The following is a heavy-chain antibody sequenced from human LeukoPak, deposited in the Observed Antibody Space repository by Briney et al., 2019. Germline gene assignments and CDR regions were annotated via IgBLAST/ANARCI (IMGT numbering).Heavy chain of an antibody. Sequence: GGSLRLSCAASGFTFSSYSMNWVRQAPGKGLEWVSAISGSGGSTYYADSVKGRFTISRDNSKNTLYLQMNSLRAEDTAVYYCAKSGGPTVVTTLYHFDYWGQGTLVTVSS. J-gene: IGHJ4*02. CDR3: AKSGGPTVVTTLYHFDY. CDR2: ISGSGGST. CDR1: GFTFSSYS. V-gene: IGHV3-23*01. D-gene: IGHD4-23*01.